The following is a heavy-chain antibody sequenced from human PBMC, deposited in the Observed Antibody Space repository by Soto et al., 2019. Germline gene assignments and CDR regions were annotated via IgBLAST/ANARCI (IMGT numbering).Heavy chain of an antibody. CDR3: AREGVTNYNDYYFDX. CDR2: ISGSGIDI. Sequence: PGGSLRLSFAASGFAFYYYSMNWVRQAPGRGLEWVSSISGSGIDIHFTYSVKVRFTISRDNAKTSLYLQMDSLRPEDTAIYYCAREGVTNYNDYYFDXWGHGALVTVSX. J-gene: IGHJ4*01. CDR1: GFAFYYYS. D-gene: IGHD4-4*01. V-gene: IGHV3-21*01.